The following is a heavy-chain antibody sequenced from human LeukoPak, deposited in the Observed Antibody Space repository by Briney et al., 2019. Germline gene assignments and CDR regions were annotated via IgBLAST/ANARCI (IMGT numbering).Heavy chain of an antibody. J-gene: IGHJ4*02. CDR1: GFTFSSYW. V-gene: IGHV3-74*01. Sequence: PGGSLRLSCAASGFTFSSYWMHWVRQAPGKGLVWVSRISSDESTTTYAGSVKGRFTISRDNAKNTLYLQMNSLRVEDTAVYYCARGLVALDYWGQGTLVTVSS. CDR2: ISSDESTT. CDR3: ARGLVALDY. D-gene: IGHD2-21*01.